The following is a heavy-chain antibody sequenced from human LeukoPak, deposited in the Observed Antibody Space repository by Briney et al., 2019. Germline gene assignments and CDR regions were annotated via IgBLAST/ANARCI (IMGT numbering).Heavy chain of an antibody. D-gene: IGHD1-26*01. J-gene: IGHJ3*02. V-gene: IGHV3-23*01. CDR3: AKVGVPGIVGAIQDAFDI. CDR2: ISGSGGST. CDR1: GFTLSGHS. Sequence: GGSLRLSCAATGFTLSGHSMNWVRQAPGKGLEWVSAISGSGGSTYYADSVKGRFTISRDNSKNTLYLQMNSLRAEDTAVYYCAKVGVPGIVGAIQDAFDIWGQGTMVTVSS.